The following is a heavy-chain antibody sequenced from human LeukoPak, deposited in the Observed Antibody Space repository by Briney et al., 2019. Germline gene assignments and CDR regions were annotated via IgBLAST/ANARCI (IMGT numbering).Heavy chain of an antibody. Sequence: SETLSLTCTVSDGAIAGYSWSWIRQAPGKGLEWIGYIYYSGDTNYNPPLQSRVTVSVDTSKNQFSLRLTSVSAADTAVYYCARVISGYMDVWGKGTTVTVSS. CDR2: IYYSGDT. CDR3: ARVISGYMDV. V-gene: IGHV4-59*01. CDR1: DGAIAGYS. J-gene: IGHJ6*03. D-gene: IGHD3-16*02.